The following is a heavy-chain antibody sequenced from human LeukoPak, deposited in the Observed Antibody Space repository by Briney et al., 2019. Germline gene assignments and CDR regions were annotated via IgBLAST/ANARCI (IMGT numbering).Heavy chain of an antibody. V-gene: IGHV1-46*01. CDR2: INPSGGST. Sequence: ASVKVSCKASGYTFTSYYMHWVRQAPGQGLEWMGIINPSGGSTSYAQKFQGRVTMTRDTSTSIVYMELSSLRSEDTAVYYCARAGYCSSTSCYLEYYYYYMDVWGKGTTVTVSS. D-gene: IGHD2-2*01. CDR1: GYTFTSYY. CDR3: ARAGYCSSTSCYLEYYYYYMDV. J-gene: IGHJ6*03.